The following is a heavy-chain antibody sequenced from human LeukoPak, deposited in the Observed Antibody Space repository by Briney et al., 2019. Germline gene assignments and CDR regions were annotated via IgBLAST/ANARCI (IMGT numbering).Heavy chain of an antibody. J-gene: IGHJ5*02. CDR2: IYYSGST. CDR1: GGSISNYY. V-gene: IGHV4-59*01. CDR3: ARGGYSFDP. D-gene: IGHD2-15*01. Sequence: SETLSLTCTVSGGSISNYYWSWIRQPPGKGLEWIGYIYYSGSTKYNPSLKSRVTISVDTSKNQFSLRLSPVTAADTAVYYCARGGYSFDPWGQGTLVTVSS.